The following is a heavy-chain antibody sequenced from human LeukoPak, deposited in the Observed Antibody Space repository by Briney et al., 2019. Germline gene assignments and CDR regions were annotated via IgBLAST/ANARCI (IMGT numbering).Heavy chain of an antibody. Sequence: GGSLRLSCAASGFTFSSYEMNWVRQAPGKGLEWVSYISSSGSTIYYADSVKGRFTTSRDNAKNSLYLQMNSLRAEDTAVYYCARVFCSGGSCYDYWGQGTLVTVSS. V-gene: IGHV3-48*03. CDR3: ARVFCSGGSCYDY. CDR1: GFTFSSYE. J-gene: IGHJ4*02. CDR2: ISSSGSTI. D-gene: IGHD2-15*01.